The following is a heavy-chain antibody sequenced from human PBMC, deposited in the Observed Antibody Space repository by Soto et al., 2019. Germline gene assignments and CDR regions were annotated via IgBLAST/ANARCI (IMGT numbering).Heavy chain of an antibody. V-gene: IGHV5-51*01. CDR3: AKPARGWYSETDY. CDR2: MFLGGSDT. Sequence: PGESLKISCPGSGGTFSRYWIGWVRQMPGKGLEWMGIMFLGGSDTRYSPSFQGRFTISRDNSKNTLYLQMNSLRAEDTAVYYCAKPARGWYSETDYWGQGTLVTVSS. D-gene: IGHD6-19*01. J-gene: IGHJ4*02. CDR1: GGTFSRYW.